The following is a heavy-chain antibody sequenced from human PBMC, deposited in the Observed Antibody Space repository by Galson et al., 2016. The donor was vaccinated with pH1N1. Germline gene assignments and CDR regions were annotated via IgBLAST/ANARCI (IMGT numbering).Heavy chain of an antibody. V-gene: IGHV1-24*01. Sequence: SVKVSCKVSGYTLIESAIHWVRQAPGKGFEWMGGFDPEERETIYAQKFQGRVNMTEDTSTDTAYMELSGLTSEDTAEYYCATPQPHYGLDFDAFDIWGQGTMVTVSS. CDR3: ATPQPHYGLDFDAFDI. CDR2: FDPEERET. J-gene: IGHJ3*02. D-gene: IGHD3/OR15-3a*01. CDR1: GYTLIESA.